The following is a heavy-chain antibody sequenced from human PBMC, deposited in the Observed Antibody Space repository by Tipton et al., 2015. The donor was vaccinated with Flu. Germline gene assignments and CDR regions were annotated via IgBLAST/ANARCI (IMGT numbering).Heavy chain of an antibody. D-gene: IGHD6-19*01. Sequence: TLSLTCTVSGGSISSYYWSWIRQPAGKGLEWIGRIYTSGSTKYIPSLKSRVTISVDTSKNQISLKLSSVTAADTAVYYCARGSSVWYAVDGFDIWGQGTMVAVSS. V-gene: IGHV4-4*07. J-gene: IGHJ3*02. CDR1: GGSISSYY. CDR3: ARGSSVWYAVDGFDI. CDR2: IYTSGST.